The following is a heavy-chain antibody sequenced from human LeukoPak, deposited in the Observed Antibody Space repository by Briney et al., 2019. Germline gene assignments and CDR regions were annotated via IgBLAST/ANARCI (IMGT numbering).Heavy chain of an antibody. J-gene: IGHJ1*01. CDR3: AYVIPPHKHFQH. CDR1: GYTFTGYY. Sequence: ASVKVSCKASGYTFTGYYMHWVRQAPGQGLEWMGWINPNSGGTNYAQKFQGRVTMTRDTSISTAYMELSRLRSDDTAVYYCAYVIPPHKHFQHWGQGTLVTVSS. CDR2: INPNSGGT. D-gene: IGHD2-21*01. V-gene: IGHV1-2*02.